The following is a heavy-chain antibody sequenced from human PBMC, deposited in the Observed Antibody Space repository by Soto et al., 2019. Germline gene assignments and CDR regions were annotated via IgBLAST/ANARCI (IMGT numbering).Heavy chain of an antibody. CDR3: AREYYYDSSGANYYYYGMDV. CDR1: GGSVSSGSYY. Sequence: LSETLSLTCTVSGGSVSSGSYYWSWIRQPPGKGLEWIGYIYYSGSTNYNPSLKSRVTISVDTSKNQFSLKLSSVTAADTAVYYCAREYYYDSSGANYYYYGMDVWGQGTTVTVSS. J-gene: IGHJ6*02. V-gene: IGHV4-61*01. CDR2: IYYSGST. D-gene: IGHD3-22*01.